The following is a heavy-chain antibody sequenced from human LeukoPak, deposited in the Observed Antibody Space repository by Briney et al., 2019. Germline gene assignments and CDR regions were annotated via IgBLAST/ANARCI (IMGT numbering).Heavy chain of an antibody. V-gene: IGHV4-61*02. CDR3: AREFRKGWDWFDP. CDR1: GGSIRSGSYY. J-gene: IGHJ5*02. Sequence: SETLSLTCTVSGGSIRSGSYYWSWIRQPAGKGLEWIGRIHAGGSTNYNPSLKSRVTISADTSKNQFPLKLSSVTAADTAVYYCAREFRKGWDWFDPWGQGTLVTVSS. CDR2: IHAGGST. D-gene: IGHD1-26*01.